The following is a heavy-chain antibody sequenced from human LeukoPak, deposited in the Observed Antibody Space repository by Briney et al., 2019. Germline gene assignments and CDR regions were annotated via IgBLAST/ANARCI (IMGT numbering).Heavy chain of an antibody. CDR1: GYTFTSYG. CDR3: ARDGPLEWSIYLDY. CDR2: ISAHNGNT. D-gene: IGHD3-3*01. Sequence: ASVKVSCKASGYTFTSYGISWVRQAPGQGLEWMGWISAHNGNTNYAQKLQGRVTMTTDTSTSTAYMELRSLRSDDTAVYYCARDGPLEWSIYLDYWGQGTLVTVSS. J-gene: IGHJ4*02. V-gene: IGHV1-18*01.